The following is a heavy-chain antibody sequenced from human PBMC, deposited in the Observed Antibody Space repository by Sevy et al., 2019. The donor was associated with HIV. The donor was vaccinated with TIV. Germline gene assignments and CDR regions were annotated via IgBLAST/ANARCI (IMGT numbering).Heavy chain of an antibody. CDR1: GGTFSSYA. D-gene: IGHD5-18*01. V-gene: IGHV1-69*13. J-gene: IGHJ3*02. CDR2: IIPIFGTA. Sequence: ASVKVSCKASGGTFSSYAISWVRQAPGQGLEWMGGIIPIFGTANYAQKFQGRVTITADESTSTAYMELSSLGSEDTAVHYCATYSLSVTGAFDIWGQGTMVTVSS. CDR3: ATYSLSVTGAFDI.